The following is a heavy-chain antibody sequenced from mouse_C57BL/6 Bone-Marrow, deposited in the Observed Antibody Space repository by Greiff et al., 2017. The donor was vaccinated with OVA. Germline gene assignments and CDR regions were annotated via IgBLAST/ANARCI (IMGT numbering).Heavy chain of an antibody. D-gene: IGHD1-1*01. CDR3: ARSYYGSSYRYFDV. Sequence: QVQLQQPGAELVRPGTSVKLSCKASGYTFTSYWMHWVKQRPGQGLEWIGVIDPSDSYTNYNQKFKGKATLTVDTSSSTVYMQLSSLTSEDSAVYYSARSYYGSSYRYFDVWGTGTTVTVSS. J-gene: IGHJ1*03. CDR2: IDPSDSYT. V-gene: IGHV1-59*01. CDR1: GYTFTSYW.